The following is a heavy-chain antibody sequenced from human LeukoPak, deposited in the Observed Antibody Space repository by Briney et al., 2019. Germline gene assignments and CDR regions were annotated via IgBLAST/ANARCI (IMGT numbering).Heavy chain of an antibody. Sequence: SETLSLTCTVSGGSISSYYWSWIRQPPGKGLEWIGYIYYSGSTNYNPSPKSRVTISVDTSKNQFALKLSSVTAADTAVYYCARLGASGGYYYYYYMDVWGKGTTVTVSS. J-gene: IGHJ6*03. CDR3: ARLGASGGYYYYYYMDV. D-gene: IGHD3-16*01. CDR1: GGSISSYY. V-gene: IGHV4-59*08. CDR2: IYYSGST.